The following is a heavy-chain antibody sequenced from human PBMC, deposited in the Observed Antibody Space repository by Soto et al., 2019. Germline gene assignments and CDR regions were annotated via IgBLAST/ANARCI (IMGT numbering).Heavy chain of an antibody. Sequence: SETLSLTCAVYGGSFSGYYWSWIRQPPGKGLEWIGYIYYSGSTNYNPSLKSRVTISVDTSKNQFSLKLSSVTAADTAVYYCARVEQEDIVATIGWFDPWGQGTQVTVSS. CDR1: GGSFSGYY. J-gene: IGHJ5*02. D-gene: IGHD5-12*01. V-gene: IGHV4-59*01. CDR3: ARVEQEDIVATIGWFDP. CDR2: IYYSGST.